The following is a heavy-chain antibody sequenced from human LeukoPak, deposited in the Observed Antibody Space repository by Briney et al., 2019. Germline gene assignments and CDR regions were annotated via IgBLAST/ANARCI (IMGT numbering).Heavy chain of an antibody. D-gene: IGHD6-19*01. CDR1: GGSISSNNW. V-gene: IGHV4-4*02. CDR2: IYHSGST. Sequence: SGTLSLTCAVSGGSISSNNWWGWVRQPPGKGLEWIGEIYHSGSTNYNPSLKSRVTISEDTSKNQFSLKLSSVTAAETAVYYCARHHHNGWSDYWGQGTLVTVSS. CDR3: ARHHHNGWSDY. J-gene: IGHJ4*02.